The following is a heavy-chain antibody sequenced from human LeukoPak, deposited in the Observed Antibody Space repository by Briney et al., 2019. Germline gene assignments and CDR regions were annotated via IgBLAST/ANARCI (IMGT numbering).Heavy chain of an antibody. CDR3: GSGLGYGSGYWPPFDY. D-gene: IGHD2-15*01. CDR2: IYSGGST. J-gene: IGHJ4*02. Sequence: GGSLRLSCAASGFTVSSNYMSWVRQAQGKGLEWVAVIYSGGSTSYDAAAKGRFTISSEHPKNKLHLQMTTRRAEATAVYYCGSGLGYGSGYWPPFDYWGQGTLVSVP. V-gene: IGHV3-66*02. CDR1: GFTVSSNY.